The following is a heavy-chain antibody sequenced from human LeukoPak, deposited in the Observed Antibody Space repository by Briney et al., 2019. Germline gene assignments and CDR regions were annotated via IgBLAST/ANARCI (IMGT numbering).Heavy chain of an antibody. CDR1: AVSISSNC. CDR2: IYTSGST. D-gene: IGHD1-26*01. V-gene: IGHV4-4*07. J-gene: IGHJ4*02. Sequence: PSETLSLTCTVSAVSISSNCWSWLRQPAGKGLEWVVRIYTSGSTNYNPSLKSRVTMSVDTSKNQFSLKLSSVTAADTAVYYCAREGSYLGHFDYWGQGTLVTVSS. CDR3: AREGSYLGHFDY.